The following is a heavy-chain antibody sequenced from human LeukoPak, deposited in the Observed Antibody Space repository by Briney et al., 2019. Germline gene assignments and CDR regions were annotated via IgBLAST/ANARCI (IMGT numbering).Heavy chain of an antibody. J-gene: IGHJ5*02. V-gene: IGHV3-7*04. D-gene: IGHD2-2*01. CDR1: GFTFSSYW. Sequence: GGSLRLSCAASGFTFSSYWMSWVRQAPGKGLEWVANIKQDGSEKYYVDSVKGRFTISRDNAKNSLYLQMNSLRAEDTAVYYRARGCSSTSCSGWFDPWGQGTLVTVSS. CDR2: IKQDGSEK. CDR3: ARGCSSTSCSGWFDP.